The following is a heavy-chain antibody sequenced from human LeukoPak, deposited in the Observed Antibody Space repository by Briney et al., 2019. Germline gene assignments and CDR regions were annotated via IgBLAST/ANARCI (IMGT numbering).Heavy chain of an antibody. CDR3: IVFGDSNH. CDR1: GFTFSSYW. Sequence: GGSLRLSCAASGFTFSSYWMSWVRQAPGKGLEWVSVIYSGGSTYYADSVKGRFTISRDTSKNTLYLQINSLRVEDTAVYYCIVFGDSNHWSQGTLVTVSS. V-gene: IGHV3-53*01. D-gene: IGHD4-17*01. CDR2: IYSGGST. J-gene: IGHJ5*02.